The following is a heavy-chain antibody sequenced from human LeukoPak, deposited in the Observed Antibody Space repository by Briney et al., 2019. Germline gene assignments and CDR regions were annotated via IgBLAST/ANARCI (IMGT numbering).Heavy chain of an antibody. V-gene: IGHV4-39*01. D-gene: IGHD5-24*01. Sequence: SETLSLTCTVSGGSISSSSYYWGWIRQPPGKGLEWIGSIYYSGSTYYNPSLKSRVTISVDTSKNQFSLKLSSVTAADTAVYYCAGGGVVELLRRASDYYYMDVWGKGTTVTVSS. CDR3: AGGGVVELLRRASDYYYMDV. CDR1: GGSISSSSYY. J-gene: IGHJ6*03. CDR2: IYYSGST.